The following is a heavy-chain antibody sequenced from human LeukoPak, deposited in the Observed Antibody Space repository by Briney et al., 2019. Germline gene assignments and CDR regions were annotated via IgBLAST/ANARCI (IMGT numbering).Heavy chain of an antibody. Sequence: GGSLRLSCAASGFTFSSYWMNWARQAPGKGLEWVASINHNGDVNYYVDSVKGRFTISRDNAKNSLYLQMNTLRAEDTAMYYCAKDAQPRSRWFDPWGQGTLVTVSS. CDR1: GFTFSSYW. CDR3: AKDAQPRSRWFDP. V-gene: IGHV3-7*03. J-gene: IGHJ5*02. CDR2: INHNGDVN. D-gene: IGHD3-16*01.